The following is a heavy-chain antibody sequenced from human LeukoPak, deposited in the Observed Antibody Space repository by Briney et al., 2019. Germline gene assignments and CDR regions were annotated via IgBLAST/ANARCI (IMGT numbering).Heavy chain of an antibody. D-gene: IGHD3-10*01. Sequence: PSETLSLTCTVSGGSISSSHWNWIRQSPGKGLEWIGYIYYSGSTKYNPSFEGRVTISLDTSKNQFSLKLSSVTAADTAVYYCSRDYGSGNYDSNTYMDVWGKGTTVTVSS. V-gene: IGHV4-59*12. J-gene: IGHJ6*03. CDR1: GGSISSSH. CDR2: IYYSGST. CDR3: SRDYGSGNYDSNTYMDV.